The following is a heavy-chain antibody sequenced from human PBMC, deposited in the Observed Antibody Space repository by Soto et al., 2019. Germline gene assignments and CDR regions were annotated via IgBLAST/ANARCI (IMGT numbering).Heavy chain of an antibody. J-gene: IGHJ4*02. D-gene: IGHD1-26*01. CDR1: SGSISTNNW. Sequence: QVQLQESGPGLVKPSGTLSLTCAVSSGSISTNNWWHWVRQPPGKALEWIGEIHHTGSTNYSPSLKIRVIMSVDIFKNQFSLSLTSVTAADTAVYYCARERGAGTYQGFDYWGQGTLVTVSS. CDR2: IHHTGST. CDR3: ARERGAGTYQGFDY. V-gene: IGHV4-4*02.